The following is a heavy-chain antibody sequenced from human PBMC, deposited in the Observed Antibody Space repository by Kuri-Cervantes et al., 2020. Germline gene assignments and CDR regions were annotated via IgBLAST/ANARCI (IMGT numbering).Heavy chain of an antibody. Sequence: GGSLRLSCAASGFTFGSFAMHWVRQAPGKGLEWVAVISYDGSSKYDADSVKGRFTISRDNAKNSLYLQMNSLRAEDTAIFYCARIGYSSSSLDYWGQGSLVTVSS. CDR3: ARIGYSSSSLDY. V-gene: IGHV3-30-3*01. D-gene: IGHD6-6*01. CDR2: ISYDGSSK. CDR1: GFTFGSFA. J-gene: IGHJ4*02.